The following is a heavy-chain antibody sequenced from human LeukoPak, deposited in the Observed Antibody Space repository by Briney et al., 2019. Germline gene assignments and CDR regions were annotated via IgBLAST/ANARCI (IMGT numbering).Heavy chain of an antibody. CDR3: ARRAGSTSRPDVYYYYYYYMDV. Sequence: GGSLRLSCTASGFTFSSYGMHWVRQAPGKGLEWVAVIWYDGSNKYYADSVKGRFTISRDNSKNTLYLQMNSLRAEDTAVYYCARRAGSTSRPDVYYYYYYYMDVWGKGTTVTVSS. CDR2: IWYDGSNK. J-gene: IGHJ6*03. D-gene: IGHD2-2*01. CDR1: GFTFSSYG. V-gene: IGHV3-33*01.